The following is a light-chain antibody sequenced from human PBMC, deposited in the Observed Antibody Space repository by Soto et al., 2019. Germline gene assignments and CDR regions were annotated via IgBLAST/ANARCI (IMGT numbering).Light chain of an antibody. CDR3: QQRSSTPLT. J-gene: IGKJ4*01. CDR2: AAS. CDR1: QSINNY. Sequence: DIQMTQSPSSLSASVGDRVTITCRASQSINNYLSWYQHTLGKAPKLLIYAASTLQSGVPSRFSGSGSWTDFTLTISSLHPEDFATYYCQQRSSTPLTFGGGTKVELK. V-gene: IGKV1-39*01.